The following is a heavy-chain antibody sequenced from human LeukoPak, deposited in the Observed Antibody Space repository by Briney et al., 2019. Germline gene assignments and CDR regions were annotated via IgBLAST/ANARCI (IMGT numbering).Heavy chain of an antibody. J-gene: IGHJ4*02. CDR1: GYTFTGYY. CDR3: ARDTGGKRYYYDSSGYYYPY. D-gene: IGHD3-22*01. V-gene: IGHV1-2*02. CDR2: INPNSGGT. Sequence: ASVKVSCKASGYTFTGYYMHWVRQAPGQGLEWMGWINPNSGGTNYAQKFQGRVTMTRDTSISTAYMELSRLRSDDTAVYYCARDTGGKRYYYDSSGYYYPYWGQGTLVTVSS.